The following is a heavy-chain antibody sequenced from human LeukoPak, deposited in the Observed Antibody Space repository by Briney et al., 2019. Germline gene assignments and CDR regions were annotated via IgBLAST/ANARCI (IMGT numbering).Heavy chain of an antibody. D-gene: IGHD6-13*01. CDR3: ARHPLYSSSWYFDY. Sequence: SETLSLTCTVSGGSISSYYWSWIRQPAGKGLEWIGRIYTSGSTNYNPSLKSRVTISVDTSKNQFSLKLSSVTAADSAVYYCARHPLYSSSWYFDYWGQGTLVTVSS. CDR1: GGSISSYY. J-gene: IGHJ4*02. CDR2: IYTSGST. V-gene: IGHV4-4*07.